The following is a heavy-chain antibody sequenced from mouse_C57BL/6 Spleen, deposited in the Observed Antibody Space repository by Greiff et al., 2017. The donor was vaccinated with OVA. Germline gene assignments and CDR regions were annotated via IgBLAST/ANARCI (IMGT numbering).Heavy chain of an antibody. V-gene: IGHV8-12*01. CDR1: GFSLSTSGMG. CDR2: ISWDDDK. CDR3: ARYGNYWYFDV. J-gene: IGHJ1*03. D-gene: IGHD2-1*01. Sequence: QVTLKVSGPGILQSSQTLSLTCSFSGFSLSTSGMGVSWIRQPSGKGLEWLVHISWDDDKRYNPFLKSPPTISKDTSRTQVFLKITSMDTADTATYYGARYGNYWYFDVWGTGTTVTVSS.